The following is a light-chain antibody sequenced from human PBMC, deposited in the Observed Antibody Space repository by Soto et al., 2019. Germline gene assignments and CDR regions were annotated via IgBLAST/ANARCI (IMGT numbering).Light chain of an antibody. CDR2: EVT. J-gene: IGLJ1*01. Sequence: QSALTPPASVSGSPGQSITISCTGTSSDVGGYDYVSWYQQHPDKAPKFMIYEVTNRPPGVSHRFSGSKSGNTASLTISGLQAEDEADYYCSSYTSTSTYVFGTGTKVTVL. CDR1: SSDVGGYDY. CDR3: SSYTSTSTYV. V-gene: IGLV2-14*01.